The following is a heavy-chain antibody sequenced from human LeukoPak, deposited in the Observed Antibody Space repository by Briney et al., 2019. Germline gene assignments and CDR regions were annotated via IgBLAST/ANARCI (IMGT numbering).Heavy chain of an antibody. J-gene: IGHJ3*02. Sequence: PGGSLRPSCAASGFTFSNAWMSWVRQAPGKGLEWDGRIKSKTDGGTTDYAAPVKGRFTISRDDSKNTLYLQMNSLKTEDTAVYYCTSTMIPTLFFWDVIWGQGTMVTVSS. CDR1: GFTFSNAW. CDR3: TSTMIPTLFFWDVI. D-gene: IGHD3-22*01. CDR2: IKSKTDGGTT. V-gene: IGHV3-15*01.